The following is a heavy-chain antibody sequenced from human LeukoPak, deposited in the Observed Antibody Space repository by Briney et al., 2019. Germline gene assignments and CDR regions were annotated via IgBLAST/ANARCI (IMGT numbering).Heavy chain of an antibody. CDR3: ARETEYFQH. J-gene: IGHJ1*01. CDR1: GGSFSGYY. V-gene: IGHV4-34*01. Sequence: SETLSLTCAVYGGSFSGYYWSWIRQPPGKGLEWIGEINHSGSTNYNPSLKSRVTISVDTSKNRFSLRLSSVTAADTAVYYCARETEYFQHWGQGTLVTVSS. CDR2: INHSGST.